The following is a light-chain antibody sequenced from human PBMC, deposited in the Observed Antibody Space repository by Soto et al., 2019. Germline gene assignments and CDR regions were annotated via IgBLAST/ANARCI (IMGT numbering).Light chain of an antibody. J-gene: IGKJ1*01. CDR3: QQYGSPPRT. Sequence: IVSTQSPGTLSVSPFEMATLSFISSQRVHSFYLAWYQQKPGQAPRLLIYETSRRAPGIPDRFSGSGSGTDFTLTISRLEPEDFAVYYCQQYGSPPRTFGQGTKVDIK. CDR1: QRVHSFY. V-gene: IGKV3-20*01. CDR2: ETS.